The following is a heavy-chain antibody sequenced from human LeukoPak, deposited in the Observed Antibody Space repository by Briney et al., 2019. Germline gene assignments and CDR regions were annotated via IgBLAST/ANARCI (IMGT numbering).Heavy chain of an antibody. J-gene: IGHJ4*02. V-gene: IGHV4-34*01. D-gene: IGHD1-26*01. CDR2: INHSGST. CDR1: GGSFSGYY. CDR3: ARHSRGRELLGY. Sequence: SETLSLTCAVYGGSFSGYYWSWIRQPPGKGLEWIGEINHSGSTNYNPSLKGRVTISVDTSKNRFSLKLSSVTAADTAVYYCARHSRGRELLGYWGQGTLVTVSS.